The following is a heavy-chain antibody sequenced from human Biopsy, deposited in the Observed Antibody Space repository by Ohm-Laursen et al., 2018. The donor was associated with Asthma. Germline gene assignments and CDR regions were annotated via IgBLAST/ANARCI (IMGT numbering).Heavy chain of an antibody. CDR3: ARWTTPINGFDP. J-gene: IGHJ5*02. Sequence: ASVKVSCKASGYTFTNYGISWVRQAPGQGLEWMGWISAYSGNTDQAQKLQGRVTMTTDTSTRTAYMELRSLRSDDTAVYYCARWTTPINGFDPWGQGTLVTVSS. CDR2: ISAYSGNT. V-gene: IGHV1-18*01. D-gene: IGHD4-11*01. CDR1: GYTFTNYG.